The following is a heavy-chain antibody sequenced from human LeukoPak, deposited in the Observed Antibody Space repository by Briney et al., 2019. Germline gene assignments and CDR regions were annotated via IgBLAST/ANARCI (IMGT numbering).Heavy chain of an antibody. D-gene: IGHD6-19*01. Sequence: QPGGSLRLSCEGSGFTFSCYGIHWVRQAPGKALEWVAFISDDGSKTYYADSVKGRFSISRDSPKSTLSLQMNSLRAEDTAVYYCARDTTDPVAPLLYHMDVWGKGTPVTVSS. V-gene: IGHV3-30*03. J-gene: IGHJ6*03. CDR3: ARDTTDPVAPLLYHMDV. CDR2: ISDDGSKT. CDR1: GFTFSCYG.